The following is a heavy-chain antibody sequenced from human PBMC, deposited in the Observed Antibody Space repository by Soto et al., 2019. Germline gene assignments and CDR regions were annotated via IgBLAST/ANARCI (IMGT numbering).Heavy chain of an antibody. J-gene: IGHJ5*02. CDR2: INAGNGNT. Sequence: ASVKVSCKASGYTFTSYAMHWVRQAPGQRLEWMGWINAGNGNTKYSQKFQGRVTITRDTSASTAYMELSSLRSEDTAVYYCARDEHFGVVITQYNWFDPWGQGTLVTVSS. D-gene: IGHD3-3*01. CDR1: GYTFTSYA. CDR3: ARDEHFGVVITQYNWFDP. V-gene: IGHV1-3*01.